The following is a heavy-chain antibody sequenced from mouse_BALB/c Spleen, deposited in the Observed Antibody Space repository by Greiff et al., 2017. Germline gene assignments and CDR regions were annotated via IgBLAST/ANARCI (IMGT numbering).Heavy chain of an antibody. V-gene: IGHV3-8*02. CDR3: AREGRQLGLPPWFAY. J-gene: IGHJ3*01. D-gene: IGHD3-2*01. Sequence: VQLQQSGPSLVKPSQTLSLTCSVTGDSITSGYWNWIRKFPGNKLEYMGYISYSGSTYYNPSLKSRISITRDTSKNQYYLQLNSVTTEDTATYYCAREGRQLGLPPWFAYWGQGTLVTVSA. CDR2: ISYSGST. CDR1: GDSITSGY.